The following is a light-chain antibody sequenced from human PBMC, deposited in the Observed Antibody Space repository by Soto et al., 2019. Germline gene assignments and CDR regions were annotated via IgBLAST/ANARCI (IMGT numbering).Light chain of an antibody. J-gene: IGLJ1*01. CDR3: SSYTSSNTHV. CDR1: SSDVGGYDY. V-gene: IGLV2-14*03. Sequence: QSVLTQPASVSGSPGQSIAISCTGTSSDVGGYDYVSWYQQLPGKAPKLMIYDVNNRPSGASNRFSGSKSGNTASLTISGLQAEDEADYYCSSYTSSNTHVFGTGTKVTVL. CDR2: DVN.